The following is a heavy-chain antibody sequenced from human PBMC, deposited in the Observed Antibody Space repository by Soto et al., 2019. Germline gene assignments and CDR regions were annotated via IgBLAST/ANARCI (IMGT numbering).Heavy chain of an antibody. CDR3: ARAQVWYSYGYWFDP. CDR2: IYYSGST. Sequence: SETLSLTCTVSGGSISSYYWSWIRQPPWKGLEWIGYIYYSGSTNYNPSLKSRVTISVDTSKNQFSLKLSSVTAADTAVYYCARAQVWYSYGYWFDPWGQGTLVTVSS. CDR1: GGSISSYY. J-gene: IGHJ5*02. D-gene: IGHD5-18*01. V-gene: IGHV4-59*01.